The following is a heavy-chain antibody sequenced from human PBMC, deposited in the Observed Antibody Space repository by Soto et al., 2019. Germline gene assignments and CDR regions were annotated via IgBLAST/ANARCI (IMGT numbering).Heavy chain of an antibody. CDR2: TYHSGTT. D-gene: IGHD6-13*01. V-gene: IGHV4-4*02. Sequence: QVQLQESGPGLVQPSGTLSLTCAGSGDSINNSHWWSWVRQTPWKGLEWIGETYHSGTTNYNPSLKTLLNISIHKYKNQFSLKMHSVTAADTAVYYCAREVNNSTARGQNWFDPWCQGTLVTVSS. CDR3: AREVNNSTARGQNWFDP. CDR1: GDSINNSHW. J-gene: IGHJ5*02.